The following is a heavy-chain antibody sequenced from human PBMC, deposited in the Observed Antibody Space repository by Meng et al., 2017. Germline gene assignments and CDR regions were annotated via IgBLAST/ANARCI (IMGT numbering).Heavy chain of an antibody. D-gene: IGHD1-26*01. V-gene: IGHV3-30*01. CDR3: AGERSLVGAYDY. J-gene: IGHJ4*02. CDR2: ISYAGSNK. Sequence: GESLKISCAASGFTFSSYAMHWVRQAPGKGLEWVAVISYAGSNKYYADSVKGRFTISRDNSKNTLYLQMNSLRAEDPAVYYCAGERSLVGAYDYWGQGTLVTVSS. CDR1: GFTFSSYA.